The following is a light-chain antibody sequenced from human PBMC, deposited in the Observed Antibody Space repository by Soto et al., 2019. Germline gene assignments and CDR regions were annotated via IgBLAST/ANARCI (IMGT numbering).Light chain of an antibody. CDR2: DVA. Sequence: QSALTQPASVSGSPGQSIAISCTGASIDVGGYNYVSWYQQHPGKAPKLMIYDVASRPSGGSDRFSGSKSGNTASLTISGLQAEDEADYYCSSYTSSSTLYVFGTGTKLTVL. J-gene: IGLJ1*01. CDR3: SSYTSSSTLYV. V-gene: IGLV2-14*03. CDR1: SIDVGGYNY.